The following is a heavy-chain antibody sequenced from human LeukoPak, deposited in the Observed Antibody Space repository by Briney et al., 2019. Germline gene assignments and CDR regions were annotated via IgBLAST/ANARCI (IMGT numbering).Heavy chain of an antibody. CDR2: ISSSSSYT. CDR1: GFTFSDYY. CDR3: ASISGYDYAIHY. D-gene: IGHD5-12*01. J-gene: IGHJ4*02. Sequence: KPGGSLRLSCAASGFTFSDYYMSWIRQAPGKGLEWVSYISSSSSYTNYADSVKGRFTISRDNAKNSLYLQMNSLRAEDTAVYYCASISGYDYAIHYWGQGTLVTVSS. V-gene: IGHV3-11*06.